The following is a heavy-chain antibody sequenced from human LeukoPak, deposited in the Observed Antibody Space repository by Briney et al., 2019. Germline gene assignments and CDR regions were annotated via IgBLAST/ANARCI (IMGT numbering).Heavy chain of an antibody. J-gene: IGHJ4*02. CDR2: ISGYSGNA. V-gene: IGHV1-18*01. D-gene: IGHD6-13*01. CDR3: ARCYSSSWQRLDN. Sequence: ASVKVSCNTSGYTFTNFGLTWVRQAPGQGLEWLGWISGYSGNANYAQKFRDRVVMTTDRSTGTAYMELRSVRSDDTAVYYCARCYSSSWQRLDNWGQGTLVIVSS. CDR1: GYTFTNFG.